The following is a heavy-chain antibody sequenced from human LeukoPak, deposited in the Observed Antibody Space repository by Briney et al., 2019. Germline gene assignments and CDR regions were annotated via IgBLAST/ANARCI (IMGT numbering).Heavy chain of an antibody. CDR1: GGSITSYY. Sequence: SETLSLTCSVSGGSITSYYWSWIRQPPGKGLEWIGHVSDGGRTNYSPSLRSRVSISVVTSKNQFALKLNSVTAADTAVYFCARASTTFDDWGQGTLVTVSS. CDR3: ARASTTFDD. J-gene: IGHJ4*02. V-gene: IGHV4-59*01. CDR2: VSDGGRT. D-gene: IGHD1-14*01.